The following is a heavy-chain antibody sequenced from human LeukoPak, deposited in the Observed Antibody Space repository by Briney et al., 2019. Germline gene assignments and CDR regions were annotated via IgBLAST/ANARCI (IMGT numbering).Heavy chain of an antibody. CDR3: ARGITMVRGVMIWFDP. D-gene: IGHD3-10*01. Sequence: PSETLSLPRAVYGGSFSGYYWSWIRQPPGKGLEWIGEINHSGSTNYNPSLKSRVTISVDTSKNQFSLKLSSVTAADTAVYYCARGITMVRGVMIWFDPWGQGTLVTVSS. J-gene: IGHJ5*02. V-gene: IGHV4-34*01. CDR1: GGSFSGYY. CDR2: INHSGST.